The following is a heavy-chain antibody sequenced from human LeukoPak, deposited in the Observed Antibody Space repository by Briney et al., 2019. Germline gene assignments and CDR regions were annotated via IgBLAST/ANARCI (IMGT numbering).Heavy chain of an antibody. Sequence: PGGSLRLSCAASGFTISSNYMSWVRQAPGKGLEWVSVIYSGGSTYHAASVKGRFTISRDNSKNTLYLQMNSLRAEDTAVYYCAKVSRITMIVVGPFNYWGQGTLVTVSS. V-gene: IGHV3-53*05. CDR1: GFTISSNY. CDR3: AKVSRITMIVVGPFNY. J-gene: IGHJ4*02. CDR2: IYSGGST. D-gene: IGHD3-22*01.